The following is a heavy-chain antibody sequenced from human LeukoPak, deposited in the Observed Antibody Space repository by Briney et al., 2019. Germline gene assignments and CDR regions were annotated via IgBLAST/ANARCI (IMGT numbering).Heavy chain of an antibody. CDR1: GLTVSSNY. CDR3: ARNVGY. CDR2: IYSGGST. J-gene: IGHJ4*02. D-gene: IGHD1-26*01. Sequence: GGSLRLSCAVSGLTVSSNYMSWVRQAPGKGLEWVSVIYSGGSTYYADSVKGRFTISRDNSKNTVYLQMNSLRDEDTAVYYCARNVGYWGQGTLVTVSS. V-gene: IGHV3-53*01.